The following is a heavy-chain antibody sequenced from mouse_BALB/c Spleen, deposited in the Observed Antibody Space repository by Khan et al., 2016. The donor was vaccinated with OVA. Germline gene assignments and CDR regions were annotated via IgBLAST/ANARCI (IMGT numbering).Heavy chain of an antibody. J-gene: IGHJ2*01. V-gene: IGHV3-2*02. CDR1: GYSITSGYG. D-gene: IGHD3-3*01. CDR2: ISYSGST. Sequence: VQLKESGPGLVKPSQSLSLTCTVTGYSITSGYGWNWIRQFPGNKLEWMGYISYSGSTNYNPSLKSRISITRDTSKNQFFLQLNYVTTEDTATYYCARTARIKYWGQGPTLTVSS. CDR3: ARTARIKY.